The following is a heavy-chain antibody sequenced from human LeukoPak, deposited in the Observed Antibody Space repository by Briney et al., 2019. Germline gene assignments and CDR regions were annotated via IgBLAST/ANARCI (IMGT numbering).Heavy chain of an antibody. J-gene: IGHJ4*02. V-gene: IGHV3-30*18. Sequence: PGRSLRLSCAASGFTFSSYGMHWVRQAPGKGLEWVAVISYDGSNKHYADSVKGRFTISRDNSKNTLSLQMNSLRAEDTAVYYCAKGLDSGRYIPPLDYWGQGTLVTVSS. CDR3: AKGLDSGRYIPPLDY. CDR1: GFTFSSYG. D-gene: IGHD1-26*01. CDR2: ISYDGSNK.